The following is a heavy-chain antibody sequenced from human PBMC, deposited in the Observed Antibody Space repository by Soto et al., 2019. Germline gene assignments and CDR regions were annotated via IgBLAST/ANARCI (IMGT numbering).Heavy chain of an antibody. CDR1: GGTFSSYA. J-gene: IGHJ2*01. CDR3: ARYGVIRPEHFDL. Sequence: GASMKVSCKASGGTFSSYAISWVRQAPGQGLEWMGGIIPIFGTANYAQKFQGRVTITADESTSTAYMELSSLRSEDTAVYYCARYGVIRPEHFDLWGRGTLVTVSS. D-gene: IGHD2-21*01. V-gene: IGHV1-69*13. CDR2: IIPIFGTA.